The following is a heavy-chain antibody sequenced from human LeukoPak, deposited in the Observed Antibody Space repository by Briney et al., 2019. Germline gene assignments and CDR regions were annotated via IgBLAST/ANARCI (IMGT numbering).Heavy chain of an antibody. CDR3: ARGVDTMPRFDH. CDR2: TRNKANSYTT. D-gene: IGHD2-2*01. CDR1: GFSFSDHY. J-gene: IGHJ4*02. V-gene: IGHV3-72*01. Sequence: GGSLRLSCAASGFSFSDHYMDWVRQAPGKGLEWVGRTRNKANSYTTEYAASVKGRFTISRDDSKNSLYLQMNSLRDEDTAVYYCARGVDTMPRFDHWGQGTLVTVSS.